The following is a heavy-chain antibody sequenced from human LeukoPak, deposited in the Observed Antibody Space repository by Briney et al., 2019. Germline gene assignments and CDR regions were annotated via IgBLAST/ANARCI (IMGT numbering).Heavy chain of an antibody. Sequence: GGSLRLSCAASEFDFSTHAMTWVRQAPGKGLEWVSAISISGTKTYYADSVKGRFTISRDNAKNSLYLQMNSLRAEDTAVYYCARDSGGTTGETGVFDYWGQGTLVTVSS. D-gene: IGHD4-23*01. V-gene: IGHV3-21*01. CDR1: EFDFSTHA. CDR2: ISISGTKT. J-gene: IGHJ4*02. CDR3: ARDSGGTTGETGVFDY.